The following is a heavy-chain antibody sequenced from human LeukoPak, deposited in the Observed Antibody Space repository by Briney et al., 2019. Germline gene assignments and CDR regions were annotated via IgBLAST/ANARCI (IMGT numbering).Heavy chain of an antibody. CDR1: GFTFSSYS. CDR2: ISSSSSYI. V-gene: IGHV3-21*01. CDR3: AKSAYSGSPLFDY. Sequence: GGSLRLSCAASGFTFSSYSMNWVRQSPGKGLEWVSSISSSSSYIYYADSVKGRFTISRDNAKNSLYLQMNSLRAEDTAVYYCAKSAYSGSPLFDYWGQGTLVTVSS. J-gene: IGHJ4*02. D-gene: IGHD1-26*01.